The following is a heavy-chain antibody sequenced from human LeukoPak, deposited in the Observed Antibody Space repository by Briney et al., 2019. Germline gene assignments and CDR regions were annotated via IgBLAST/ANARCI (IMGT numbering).Heavy chain of an antibody. CDR3: ARGGEYSSSWVRYYFDY. CDR2: IYSGGST. J-gene: IGHJ4*02. D-gene: IGHD6-6*01. Sequence: GGSLRLSCAAPGFTVSSNYMSWVRQAPGKGLEWVSVIYSGGSTYYADSVKGRFTISRHNSENTLYLQMNSLRAEDTAVYYCARGGEYSSSWVRYYFDYWGQGTLVTVSS. V-gene: IGHV3-53*04. CDR1: GFTVSSNY.